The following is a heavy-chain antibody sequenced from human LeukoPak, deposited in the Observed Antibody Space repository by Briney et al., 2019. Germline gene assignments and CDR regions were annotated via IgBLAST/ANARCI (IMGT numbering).Heavy chain of an antibody. CDR3: ARQPQYGSGSYYDY. J-gene: IGHJ4*02. Sequence: ASVKVSCKATGYTFTSYGISWVRQAPGQGLEWMGWISAYNGNTNYAQKPQGRVTMTTDTSTSTAYMELRSLRSDDTAVYYCARQPQYGSGSYYDYWGQGTLVTVSS. V-gene: IGHV1-18*01. D-gene: IGHD3-10*01. CDR2: ISAYNGNT. CDR1: GYTFTSYG.